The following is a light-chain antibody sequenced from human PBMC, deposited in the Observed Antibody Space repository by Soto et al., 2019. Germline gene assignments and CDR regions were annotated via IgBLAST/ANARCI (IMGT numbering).Light chain of an antibody. CDR3: QQSYSTPYT. J-gene: IGKJ2*01. CDR1: QSISSY. Sequence: DIQMTQSPSSLSASVGDRVIITCRASQSISSYLNWYQQKPGKAPKLLIYATSSLQSGDPSRFSGSGSGTDFTLTISNLQPEDFATYYCQQSYSTPYTFGQGTKLAIK. V-gene: IGKV1-39*01. CDR2: ATS.